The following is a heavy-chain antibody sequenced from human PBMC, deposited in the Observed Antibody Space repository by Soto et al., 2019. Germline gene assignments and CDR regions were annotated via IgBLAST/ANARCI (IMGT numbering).Heavy chain of an antibody. V-gene: IGHV1-8*01. CDR2: MNPNSGNT. Sequence: ASVKVSCKASGYTFTSYDINWVRQATGQGHEWMGWMNPNSGNTGYAQKFQGRVTMTRNTSISTAYMELSSLRSEDTAVYYWARGKSIAAPTWFDPCGQGTVVTV. CDR1: GYTFTSYD. D-gene: IGHD6-6*01. CDR3: ARGKSIAAPTWFDP. J-gene: IGHJ5*02.